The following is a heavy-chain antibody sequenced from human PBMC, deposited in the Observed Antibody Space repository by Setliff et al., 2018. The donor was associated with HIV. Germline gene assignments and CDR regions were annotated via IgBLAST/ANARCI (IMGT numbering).Heavy chain of an antibody. Sequence: GASVKVSCKASGYTFTDNYIHWVRQAPGQGLEWMAWINSASGGTNYAQNFQGRVTVTRDTSINTAYMELTSLRSDDTAVYFCAREPPEVTITTHKLDIWGQGTLVTVSS. V-gene: IGHV1-2*02. CDR1: GYTFTDNY. D-gene: IGHD1-1*01. CDR2: INSASGGT. CDR3: AREPPEVTITTHKLDI. J-gene: IGHJ3*02.